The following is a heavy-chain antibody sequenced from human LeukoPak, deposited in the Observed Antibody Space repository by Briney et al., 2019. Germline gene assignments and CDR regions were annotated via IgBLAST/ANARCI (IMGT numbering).Heavy chain of an antibody. J-gene: IGHJ4*02. Sequence: SETLSLTCTVSGGSISHYYWSWIRQPPGKGLEWIGYIYYSGSTNYNSSLKSRVTISVDTSKNQFSLKLSSVTAADTAVYYCARLGCSSGWFDYWGQGTLVTVSS. CDR3: ARLGCSSGWFDY. CDR2: IYYSGST. D-gene: IGHD6-19*01. CDR1: GGSISHYY. V-gene: IGHV4-59*08.